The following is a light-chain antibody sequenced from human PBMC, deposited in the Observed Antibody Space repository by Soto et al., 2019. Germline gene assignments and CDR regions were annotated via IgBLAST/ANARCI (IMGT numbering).Light chain of an antibody. J-gene: IGLJ3*02. V-gene: IGLV4-60*02. Sequence: QLVLTQSSSASASLGSSVKLTCTLISGHSSNIIAWHQQQPGKAPRYLMKLEGSGNYNKGSGVPDRFSGSSSGADRYLTISNLQFEDEADYYCETWDSNTRVFGGGTKVTVL. CDR1: SGHSSNI. CDR2: LEGSGNY. CDR3: ETWDSNTRV.